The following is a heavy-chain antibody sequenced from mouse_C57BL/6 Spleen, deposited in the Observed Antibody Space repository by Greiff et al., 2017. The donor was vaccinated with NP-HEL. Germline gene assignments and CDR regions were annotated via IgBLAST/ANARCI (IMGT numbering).Heavy chain of an antibody. D-gene: IGHD2-4*01. CDR3: ARYDYGLSFDV. J-gene: IGHJ1*03. Sequence: EVQLQQSGPELVKPGASVKISCTASGYSFTGYYMNWVKQSPEKSLEWIGEINPSTGGTTYNQKFKAKATLTVDKSSSTAYMQLKSLTSEDSAVYYCARYDYGLSFDVWGTGTTVTVSS. CDR1: GYSFTGYY. V-gene: IGHV1-42*01. CDR2: INPSTGGT.